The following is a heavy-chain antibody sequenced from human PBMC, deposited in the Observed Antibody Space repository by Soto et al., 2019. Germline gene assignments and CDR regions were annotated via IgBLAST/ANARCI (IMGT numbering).Heavy chain of an antibody. Sequence: PGGSLRLSCAASGFTFSSYAMSWVRQAPGKGLEWVSAISGSGGSTYYADPVKGRFTISRDNSKNTLYLQMNSLRAEDTAVYYCAKTGSRITIFGVVISWFDPWGQGTLVTVSS. V-gene: IGHV3-23*01. CDR2: ISGSGGST. D-gene: IGHD3-3*01. CDR1: GFTFSSYA. J-gene: IGHJ5*02. CDR3: AKTGSRITIFGVVISWFDP.